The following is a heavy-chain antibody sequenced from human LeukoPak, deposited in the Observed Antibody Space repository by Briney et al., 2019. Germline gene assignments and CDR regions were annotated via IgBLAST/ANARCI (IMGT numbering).Heavy chain of an antibody. CDR1: GLTFTSYA. CDR3: ARAPVTPEYYFDY. Sequence: AGGSLRLSCAASGLTFTSYAMNWVRQAPGKGLEWVSSISSGSGYIYYADSVKDRFTISRDNAKNSLYLQMNSLRAEDTAVYYCARAPVTPEYYFDYWAQGTLVTVSS. D-gene: IGHD2-21*02. J-gene: IGHJ4*02. V-gene: IGHV3-21*01. CDR2: ISSGSGYI.